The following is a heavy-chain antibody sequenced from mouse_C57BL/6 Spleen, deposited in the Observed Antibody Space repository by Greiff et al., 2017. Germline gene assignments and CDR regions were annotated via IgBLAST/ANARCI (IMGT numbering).Heavy chain of an antibody. CDR1: GFNIKDYY. Sequence: EVQVVESGAELVKPGASVKLSCTASGFNIKDYYMHWVKQRTEQGLEWIGRIDPEDGETKYAPKFQGKATITADTSSNTAYLQLSSLTSEDTAVYYCASLANWDPFAYWGQGTLVTVSA. D-gene: IGHD4-1*01. J-gene: IGHJ3*01. V-gene: IGHV14-2*01. CDR2: IDPEDGET. CDR3: ASLANWDPFAY.